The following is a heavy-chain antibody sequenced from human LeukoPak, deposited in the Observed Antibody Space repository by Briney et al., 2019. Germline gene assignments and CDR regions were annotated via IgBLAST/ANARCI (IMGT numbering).Heavy chain of an antibody. J-gene: IGHJ4*02. CDR2: INWKGGTT. CDR3: ARRRECSRSWFRDYYLDY. V-gene: IGHV3-20*04. Sequence: GGSLRLSCAASAFSVSTNYMSWVRQVPGKGLEWVSGINWKGGTTNYTDSVKGRFTISRDNAKNSLYLQMNSLRAEDTALYYCARRRECSRSWFRDYYLDYWGQGTLVTVSS. CDR1: AFSVSTNY. D-gene: IGHD6-13*01.